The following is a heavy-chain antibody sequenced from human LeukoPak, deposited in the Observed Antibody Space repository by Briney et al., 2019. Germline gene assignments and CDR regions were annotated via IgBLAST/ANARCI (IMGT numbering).Heavy chain of an antibody. Sequence: PSETVSFTSSSGTFSSYAISWVRQAPGHGLEWLGGIIPIFGTANYAQKFPGKVTITTDESTSTAYMDLSRLPSTDTAVYYCARPIYYDSSGAMEYDAFDIWAQGTMVTVSS. V-gene: IGHV1-69*05. CDR2: IIPIFGTA. D-gene: IGHD3-22*01. CDR3: ARPIYYDSSGAMEYDAFDI. J-gene: IGHJ3*02. CDR1: SGTFSSYA.